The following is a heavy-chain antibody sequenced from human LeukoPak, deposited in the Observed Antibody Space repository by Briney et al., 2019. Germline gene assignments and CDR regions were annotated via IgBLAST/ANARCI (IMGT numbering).Heavy chain of an antibody. D-gene: IGHD3-10*01. J-gene: IGHJ1*01. Sequence: ASVKVSCRVTGDSLSDLPMHWVRHVAGKGLEWMGGFDPEFSEPVYAQRFRGRVTMSEDTSTDTAFMELTSLKSEDTAVYFCATQSLLAGVPYGYFQFWGPGTLVIVSS. CDR3: ATQSLLAGVPYGYFQF. CDR1: GDSLSDLP. CDR2: FDPEFSEP. V-gene: IGHV1-24*01.